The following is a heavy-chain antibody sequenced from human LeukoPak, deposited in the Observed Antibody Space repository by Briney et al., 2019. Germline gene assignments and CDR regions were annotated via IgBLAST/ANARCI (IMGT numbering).Heavy chain of an antibody. CDR1: GFTFSSYS. D-gene: IGHD3-16*01. CDR3: ARGGPGGPYYYYYGMDV. J-gene: IGHJ6*02. V-gene: IGHV3-21*01. CDR2: ISSSSSYI. Sequence: PGGSLRLSCAASGFTFSSYSMNWVRQAPGKGLEWVSSISSSSSYIYYADSVKGRFTISRDNAKNSLYLQMNSLRAEDTAVYYCARGGPGGPYYYYYGMDVWGQGTTVTVSS.